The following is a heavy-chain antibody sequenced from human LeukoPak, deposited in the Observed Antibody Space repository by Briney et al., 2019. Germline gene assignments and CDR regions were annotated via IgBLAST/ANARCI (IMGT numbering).Heavy chain of an antibody. D-gene: IGHD6-13*01. Sequence: SETLSLTCAVSGGSISSSSYYWGWIRQPPGKGLEWIGSIYYSGSTYYNPSLKSRVTVSVDTSKNQFSLKLSSVTAADTAVYYCARGKAGSTIDYWGQGTLVTISS. CDR3: ARGKAGSTIDY. CDR2: IYYSGST. J-gene: IGHJ4*02. V-gene: IGHV4-39*07. CDR1: GGSISSSSYY.